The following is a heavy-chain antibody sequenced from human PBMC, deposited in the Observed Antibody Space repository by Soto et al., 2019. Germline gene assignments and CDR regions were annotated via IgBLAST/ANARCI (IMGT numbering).Heavy chain of an antibody. Sequence: GGSLRLSCAASGFTFDDYGMSWVRQAPGKGLEWVSGINWNGGSTGYADSVKGRFTISRDNAKNSLYLQMNSLRAEDTALYYCARGGIPISRITMIVVVTQTYYGMDVWGQGTTVTVSS. CDR3: ARGGIPISRITMIVVVTQTYYGMDV. V-gene: IGHV3-20*04. J-gene: IGHJ6*02. CDR2: INWNGGST. D-gene: IGHD3-22*01. CDR1: GFTFDDYG.